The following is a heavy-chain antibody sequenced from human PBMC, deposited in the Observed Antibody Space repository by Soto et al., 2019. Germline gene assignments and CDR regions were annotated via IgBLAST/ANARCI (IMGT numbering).Heavy chain of an antibody. J-gene: IGHJ4*02. CDR2: IRSKTDGGTT. CDR1: GITFSDAW. CDR3: SYDSYRGDY. V-gene: IGHV3-15*02. D-gene: IGHD3-22*01. Sequence: EVELVESGGALVKPGGSLSISCAASGITFSDAWMGWVRQAPGKGLEWVGSIRSKTDGGTTDYAAPVKGRFTISRDDSKNTLYLQMNNLKTEDTAVYYCSYDSYRGDYWGQGTLVTVSS.